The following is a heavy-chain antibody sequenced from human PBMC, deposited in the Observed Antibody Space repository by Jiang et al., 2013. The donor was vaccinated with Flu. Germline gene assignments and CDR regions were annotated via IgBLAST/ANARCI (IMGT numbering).Heavy chain of an antibody. V-gene: IGHV3-30*18. CDR3: AKVRRGGDYYYYGMDV. Sequence: GVVQPGRPLRLSCAASGFTLSRYGMHWVRQAPGKGLEWVALIPYDGSNKYYADSVKGRFIISRDNSKNTLYLQMSSLSAEDTAVYYCAKVRRGGDYYYYGMDVWGQGTTVTVSS. CDR2: IPYDGSNK. D-gene: IGHD3-10*01. CDR1: GFTLSRYG. J-gene: IGHJ6*02.